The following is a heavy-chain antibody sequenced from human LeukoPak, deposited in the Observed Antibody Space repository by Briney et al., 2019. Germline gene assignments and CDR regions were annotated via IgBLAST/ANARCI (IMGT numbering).Heavy chain of an antibody. CDR2: IIPIFGTA. J-gene: IGHJ4*02. CDR1: GGTFSSNA. D-gene: IGHD1-26*01. V-gene: IGHV1-69*13. Sequence: ASVKVSCKASGGTFSSNAFSWVRQAPGQGLEWMGGIIPIFGTANYAQKFQGRVTITADESTSTAYMELSSLRSEDTAVYYCARVSGSYYQRVLDYWGRGTLVTVSS. CDR3: ARVSGSYYQRVLDY.